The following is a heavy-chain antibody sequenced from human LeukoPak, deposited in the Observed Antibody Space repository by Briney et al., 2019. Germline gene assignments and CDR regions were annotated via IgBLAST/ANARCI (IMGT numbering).Heavy chain of an antibody. CDR3: ARVMNGYYDFWSGYYPDAFDI. Sequence: ASETLSVTCTVSGGSISSYYWSWIRQPPGKGLEWIGYIYCSGSTNYNPSLKSRVTISVDTSKNQFSLKLSSVTAADTAVYYCARVMNGYYDFWSGYYPDAFDIWGQGTMVTVSS. J-gene: IGHJ3*02. D-gene: IGHD3-3*01. CDR2: IYCSGST. V-gene: IGHV4-59*01. CDR1: GGSISSYY.